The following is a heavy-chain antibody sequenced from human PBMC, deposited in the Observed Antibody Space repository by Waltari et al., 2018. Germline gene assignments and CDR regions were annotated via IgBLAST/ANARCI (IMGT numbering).Heavy chain of an antibody. Sequence: EVQLVESGGGLVQPGGSLRLSCAASGFTFSSYAMSWVRQAPGKGLGWVSAISGSGGSTYYAVSVKGRFTISRDNSKNTLYLQMNSLRAEDTAVYYCDTLVVTPPAGYWGQGTLVTVSS. V-gene: IGHV3-23*04. D-gene: IGHD2-8*02. CDR3: DTLVVTPPAGY. CDR2: ISGSGGST. J-gene: IGHJ4*02. CDR1: GFTFSSYA.